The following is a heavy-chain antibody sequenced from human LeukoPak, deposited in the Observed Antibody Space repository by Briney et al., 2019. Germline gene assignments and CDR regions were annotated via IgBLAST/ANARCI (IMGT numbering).Heavy chain of an antibody. CDR1: GGTFSSYA. J-gene: IGHJ4*02. D-gene: IGHD6-13*01. CDR2: IIPIFGTA. Sequence: GASVKVSCKASGGTFSSYAISWVRQAPGQGLEWMGGIIPIFGTANYAQKFQGRVTITADESTSTAYMELSSLRSEDTAVYYCARSYSSSWDRSGFLNWGQGTLVTVSS. V-gene: IGHV1-69*13. CDR3: ARSYSSSWDRSGFLN.